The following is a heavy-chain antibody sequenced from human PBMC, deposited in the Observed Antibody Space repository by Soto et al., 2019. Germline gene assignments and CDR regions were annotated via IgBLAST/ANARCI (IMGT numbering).Heavy chain of an antibody. CDR3: TATTGDSSGYSYARSDWFDP. J-gene: IGHJ5*02. CDR2: IYYSGST. D-gene: IGHD3-22*01. Sequence: SETLSLTCTVSGGSISSYYWSWIRQPPGKGLEWIGNIYYSGSTNYNPSIKSPVTISVDTSKNQFSLKLSSVTAADTSVYYSTATTGDSSGYSYARSDWFDPWCQGTLVYVFS. V-gene: IGHV4-59*01. CDR1: GGSISSYY.